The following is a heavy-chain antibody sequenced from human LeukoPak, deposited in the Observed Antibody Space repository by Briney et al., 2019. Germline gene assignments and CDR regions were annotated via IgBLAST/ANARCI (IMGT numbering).Heavy chain of an antibody. D-gene: IGHD1-26*01. J-gene: IGHJ3*02. V-gene: IGHV3-74*01. CDR2: INTDGSST. Sequence: GGSLRLACAAYGFTLSSYWMHWARQDPGKGLGWVSHINTDGSSTIYADSVKGRFTISRDNAKNTLYLQMSSLRAEDTDVYYCARGGSPPEALGDAFDIWGQGTMVTVSS. CDR1: GFTLSSYW. CDR3: ARGGSPPEALGDAFDI.